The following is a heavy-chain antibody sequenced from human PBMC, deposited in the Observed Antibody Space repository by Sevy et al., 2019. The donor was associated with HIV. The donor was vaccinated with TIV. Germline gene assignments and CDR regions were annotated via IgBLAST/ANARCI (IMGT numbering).Heavy chain of an antibody. CDR1: GYKFTDYY. CDR2: INTNSDGT. D-gene: IGHD3-9*01. V-gene: IGHV1-2*02. Sequence: ASVKVSCKTSGYKFTDYYIHWVRQAPGQGLEWMGWINTNSDGTKSAQKFQGRVTMTRDTSVGTVYMELSRLRSDDTAIYYCARDQEFCSTTTCYCGLDHWGQGTLVTVSS. J-gene: IGHJ4*02. CDR3: ARDQEFCSTTTCYCGLDH.